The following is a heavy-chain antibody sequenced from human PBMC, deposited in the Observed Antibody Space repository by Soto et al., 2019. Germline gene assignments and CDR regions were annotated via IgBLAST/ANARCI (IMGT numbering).Heavy chain of an antibody. CDR3: ATHMTTVGYGYVVDV. CDR2: IIPIFGTA. V-gene: IGHV1-69*12. CDR1: GGTFSSYA. J-gene: IGHJ6*02. D-gene: IGHD4-4*01. Sequence: QVQLVQSGAEVKKPGSSVTVSCKASGGTFSSYAISWVRQAPGQGLEWMGGIIPIFGTADYAQKFQGRVTITADECTSTAYMELSSLRSEDTAVYYCATHMTTVGYGYVVDVWGQGTTVTVSS.